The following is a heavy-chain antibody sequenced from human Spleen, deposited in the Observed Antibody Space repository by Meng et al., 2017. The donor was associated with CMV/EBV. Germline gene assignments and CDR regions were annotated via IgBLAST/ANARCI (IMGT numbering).Heavy chain of an antibody. CDR1: TCSGYY. CDR2: IYPNTGDT. V-gene: IGHV1-2*02. CDR3: ARGPLYCSSTSCLSNWFGP. Sequence: TCSGYYIHWVRQDPEQGLEWMGWIYPNTGDTNYAQNFQGRVTMTRDMSISTAYMEMIGLRSDDTALYYCARGPLYCSSTSCLSNWFGPWGQGTLVTVSS. J-gene: IGHJ5*02. D-gene: IGHD2-2*01.